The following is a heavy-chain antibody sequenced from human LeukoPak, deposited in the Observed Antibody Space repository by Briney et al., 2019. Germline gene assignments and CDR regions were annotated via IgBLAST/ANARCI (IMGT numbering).Heavy chain of an antibody. CDR3: AGGDNWAFDY. V-gene: IGHV3-7*01. D-gene: IGHD1-1*01. CDR2: IKQDGSEK. Sequence: GGSLRLSCAASGFTFSSYWMSWVRQAPWKGLEWVANIKQDGSEKYYVDSVKGRFTISRDNAKNSLYLQMDSLRGEDTALYYCAGGDNWAFDYWAQGTLVTVSS. J-gene: IGHJ4*02. CDR1: GFTFSSYW.